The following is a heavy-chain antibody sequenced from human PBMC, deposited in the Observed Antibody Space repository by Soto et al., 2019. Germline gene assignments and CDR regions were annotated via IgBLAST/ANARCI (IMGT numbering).Heavy chain of an antibody. D-gene: IGHD6-19*01. CDR2: ISGGGGST. CDR3: ATTGEQWLVHWFAP. CDR1: GFTVSSYG. V-gene: IGHV3-23*01. J-gene: IGHJ5*02. Sequence: GGSLRLSCEASGFTVSSYGMSWARQAPGKGLEWVSAISGGGGSTYYADSVKGRFTISRDNSKNTLYLQMNSLRAEDTAVYYCATTGEQWLVHWFAPRGQGNLVPGSS.